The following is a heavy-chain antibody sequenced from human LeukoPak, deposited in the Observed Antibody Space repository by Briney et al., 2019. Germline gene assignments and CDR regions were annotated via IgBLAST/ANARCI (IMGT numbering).Heavy chain of an antibody. CDR3: ARARPDSSGYYYYYYMDV. CDR1: GGTFSSYA. V-gene: IGHV1-69*05. J-gene: IGHJ6*03. Sequence: ASVKVSCKASGGTFSSYAISWVRQAPGQGLEWMGGIIPIFGTANYAQKFQGRVTITTDESTSTAYMELSSLRSEDTAVYCCARARPDSSGYYYYYYMDVWGKGTTVTVSS. CDR2: IIPIFGTA. D-gene: IGHD3-22*01.